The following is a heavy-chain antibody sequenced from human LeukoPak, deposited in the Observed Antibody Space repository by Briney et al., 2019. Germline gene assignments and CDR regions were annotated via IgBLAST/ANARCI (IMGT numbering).Heavy chain of an antibody. CDR3: ARGRVRMVRGVIGPSFDY. CDR1: SGPFSGYY. J-gene: IGHJ4*02. D-gene: IGHD3-10*01. CDR2: INHSGRS. V-gene: IGHV4-34*01. Sequence: SETLSLTCAVYSGPFSGYYWSWLPQPPGKGLEWIGEINHSGRSNCNPSLKRRVTISVYTFKNQFSLKLSSVTAADTAVYYCARGRVRMVRGVIGPSFDYWGQGTLVTVSS.